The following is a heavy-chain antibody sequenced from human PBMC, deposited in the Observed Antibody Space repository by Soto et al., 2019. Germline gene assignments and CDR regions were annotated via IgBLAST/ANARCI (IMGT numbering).Heavy chain of an antibody. V-gene: IGHV4-59*01. CDR3: ARGPEGYDYVWGSYRQGSVWFDP. CDR2: IYYSGST. Sequence: QVQLQESGPGLVKPSETLSLTCTVSGGSISSYYWSWIRQPPGKGLEWIGYIYYSGSTNYNPSLKSRVPISVDTSKNQFSLKLSPVTAADTAVYYCARGPEGYDYVWGSYRQGSVWFDPWGQGTLVTVSS. J-gene: IGHJ5*02. CDR1: GGSISSYY. D-gene: IGHD3-16*02.